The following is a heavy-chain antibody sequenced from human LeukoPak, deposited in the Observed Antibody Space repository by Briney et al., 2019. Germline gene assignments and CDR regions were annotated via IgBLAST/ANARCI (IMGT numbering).Heavy chain of an antibody. CDR3: ARDRYCSGGSCYYFAY. CDR2: INPSGGST. D-gene: IGHD2-15*01. CDR1: GYTFTSYY. J-gene: IGHJ4*02. Sequence: ASVKVSCKASGYTFTSYYMHWVRQAPGQGLEWMGIINPSGGSTSYAQKFQGRVTMTRDTSTSTVYMELSSLRSEDTAVYYCARDRYCSGGSCYYFAYWGQGPLVTVSS. V-gene: IGHV1-46*01.